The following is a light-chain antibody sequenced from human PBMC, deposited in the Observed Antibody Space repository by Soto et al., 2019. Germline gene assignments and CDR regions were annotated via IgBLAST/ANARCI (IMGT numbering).Light chain of an antibody. CDR2: DVS. J-gene: IGLJ1*01. CDR1: SSDVGGYNF. V-gene: IGLV2-14*03. CDR3: SSSTSSSTPYV. Sequence: QSALTQPASVSGSPGQSITISCTGTSSDVGGYNFVSWYQHHPGKAPKLMIFDVSNRPSGVSTRFSGSKSGNTASLTISGLQAEDESDYYCSSSTSSSTPYVFGTGTKLTVL.